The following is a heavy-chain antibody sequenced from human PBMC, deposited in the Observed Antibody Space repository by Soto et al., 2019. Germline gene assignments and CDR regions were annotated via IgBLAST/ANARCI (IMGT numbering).Heavy chain of an antibody. CDR1: GGTFNTYN. D-gene: IGHD7-27*01. CDR3: ARDETGDSYYYYYGMDV. CDR2: ILPIFGTT. V-gene: IGHV1-69*01. J-gene: IGHJ6*02. Sequence: QVQLVQSGAEVKKPGSSVKVSCKASGGTFNTYNINWVRQAPGQGLEWMGGILPIFGTTNYAQRFPGRVTITADDATSTAYMELSSLRSEDTAVYYCARDETGDSYYYYYGMDVWGQGTTVTVTS.